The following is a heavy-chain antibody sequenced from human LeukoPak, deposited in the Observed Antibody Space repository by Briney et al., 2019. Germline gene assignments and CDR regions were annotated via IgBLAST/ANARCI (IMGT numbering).Heavy chain of an antibody. D-gene: IGHD1-26*01. Sequence: GGSLRLSCAASGFTFSSNWMYWVRQAPGKGLVWVSYISSDGSSTNYADSVKGRFTISRDNAKNTLYLQMNSLRAEDTAVYYCVRDLGGRSGHWGQGTLVTVSS. CDR1: GFTFSSNW. CDR2: ISSDGSST. V-gene: IGHV3-74*01. J-gene: IGHJ4*02. CDR3: VRDLGGRSGH.